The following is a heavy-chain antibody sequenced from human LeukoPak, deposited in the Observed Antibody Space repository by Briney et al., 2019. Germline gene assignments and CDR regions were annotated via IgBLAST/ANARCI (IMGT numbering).Heavy chain of an antibody. V-gene: IGHV1-2*06. CDR3: ARDPAGVVVAANDFFDF. Sequence: GASVKVSCKASGYTFTGYCVHWVRQAPGQGLEWMGRFNPNSGATIYARKFQGRVTMTRDTSISTAYMELSRLTSDDTAVYYCARDPAGVVVAANDFFDFWGQGTLVTVSS. J-gene: IGHJ4*02. D-gene: IGHD2-15*01. CDR1: GYTFTGYC. CDR2: FNPNSGAT.